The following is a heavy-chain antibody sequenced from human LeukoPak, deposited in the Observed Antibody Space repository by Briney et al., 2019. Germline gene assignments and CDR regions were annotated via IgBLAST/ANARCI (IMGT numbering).Heavy chain of an antibody. D-gene: IGHD6-19*01. CDR2: VHYGGSA. CDR1: GGSVRSDISH. Sequence: SETLSLTCSVSGGSVRSDISHWSWIRQPPGKGLEWIGYVHYGGSANHNPSLESRVTMSLDNSKNQFSLDLTSVTAADTAVYYCARNRGWYATDVWGQGAAVTVSS. V-gene: IGHV4-61*01. CDR3: ARNRGWYATDV. J-gene: IGHJ6*02.